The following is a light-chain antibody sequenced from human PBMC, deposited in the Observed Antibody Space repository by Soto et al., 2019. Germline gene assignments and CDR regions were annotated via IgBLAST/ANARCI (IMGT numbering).Light chain of an antibody. J-gene: IGLJ1*01. CDR3: SSYRIGGTHV. CDR1: SSDVGAYEF. V-gene: IGLV2-14*01. CDR2: DVS. Sequence: QSALTQPASVSGSPKQSITISCTGTSSDVGAYEFVSWYQQYPGTVPKLIIYDVSHRPSGVSHRFSGSKSANTASLTISGLQDEDEADYYCSSYRIGGTHVFGSGTKITVL.